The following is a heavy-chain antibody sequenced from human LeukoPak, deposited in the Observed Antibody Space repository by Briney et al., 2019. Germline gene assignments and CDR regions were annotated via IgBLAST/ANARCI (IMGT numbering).Heavy chain of an antibody. Sequence: GGSLRLSCAASGFTFSNAWMSWVHQAPGKGLEWVGRIRSRTDGETTDYAAPVKGRFTISRDDSKNMLYLQMNSLKTEDTAVYYCTTIAAAGSMDYWGQGTLVTVSS. D-gene: IGHD6-13*01. CDR2: IRSRTDGETT. CDR1: GFTFSNAW. V-gene: IGHV3-15*01. CDR3: TTIAAAGSMDY. J-gene: IGHJ4*02.